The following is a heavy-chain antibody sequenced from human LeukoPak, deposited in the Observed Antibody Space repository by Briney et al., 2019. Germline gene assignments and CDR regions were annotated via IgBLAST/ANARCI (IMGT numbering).Heavy chain of an antibody. CDR2: IYYSGST. CDR1: GGSISSSSYY. CDR3: ARRYYDSSGYYATDDY. Sequence: SETLSLTCTVSGGSISSSSYYWGWIRQPPGKGLEWIGSIYYSGSTYYNPSLKSRVTISVDTSKNQFSLKLSSVTAADTAVYYCARRYYDSSGYYATDDYWGQGTLVTVSS. V-gene: IGHV4-39*01. D-gene: IGHD3-22*01. J-gene: IGHJ4*02.